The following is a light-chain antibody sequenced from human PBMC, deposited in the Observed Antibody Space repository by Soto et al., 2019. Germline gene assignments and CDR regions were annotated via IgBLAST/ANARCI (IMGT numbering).Light chain of an antibody. CDR3: YSYAGDSLYV. Sequence: QSALTQPASVSGSPGQSITISCTGTSSDVGSYDLVSWYQHHPGKVPKLMVYEGTKLPSGVSDRFSGSKSGNTASLTISGLQAEDEADYYCYSYAGDSLYVFGTGTKVTVL. V-gene: IGLV2-23*01. CDR2: EGT. CDR1: SSDVGSYDL. J-gene: IGLJ1*01.